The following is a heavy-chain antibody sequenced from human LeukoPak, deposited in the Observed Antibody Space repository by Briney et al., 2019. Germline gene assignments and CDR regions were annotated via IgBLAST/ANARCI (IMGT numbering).Heavy chain of an antibody. D-gene: IGHD1-1*01. V-gene: IGHV1-8*01. CDR3: ASNPPNTGDFYY. J-gene: IGHJ4*02. CDR2: MSPNSGDT. CDR1: GYTFTNLD. Sequence: GASVRVSCKTSGYTFTNLDINWLRQAPGQGLERMGWMSPNSGDTGYAQKFQGRVSMTRDIFKSTAYMELSSLRSEDTAIYYCASNPPNTGDFYYWGLGTLVTVSS.